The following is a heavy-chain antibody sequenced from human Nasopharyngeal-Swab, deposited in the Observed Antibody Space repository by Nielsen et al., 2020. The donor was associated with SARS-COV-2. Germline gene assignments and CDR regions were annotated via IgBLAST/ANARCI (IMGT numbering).Heavy chain of an antibody. Sequence: GESLNISCAASGFTFTDYLMNWVRQAPGKGLEWVSSISTTSDYIYYADSVKGRFTISRDNARNSLHLQMHSLRAEDTAVYYCVRDGYFDWSFGYWGQGTLVTVSS. CDR2: ISTTSDYI. J-gene: IGHJ4*02. D-gene: IGHD3-9*01. CDR1: GFTFTDYL. CDR3: VRDGYFDWSFGY. V-gene: IGHV3-21*01.